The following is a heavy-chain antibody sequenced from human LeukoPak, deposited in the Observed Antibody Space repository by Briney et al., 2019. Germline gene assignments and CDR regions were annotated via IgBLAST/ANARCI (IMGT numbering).Heavy chain of an antibody. V-gene: IGHV1-46*01. CDR2: INPSTGST. Sequence: ASVKVSCKASGYTFSIYYMHWVRQAPGQGLEWMGIINPSTGSTRYAQKFQGRVTMTRDTSTSTVYMELSSLRSEDTAVYYCAREPGSAADREYWGQGTLVTVSS. D-gene: IGHD6-13*01. CDR1: GYTFSIYY. CDR3: AREPGSAADREY. J-gene: IGHJ4*02.